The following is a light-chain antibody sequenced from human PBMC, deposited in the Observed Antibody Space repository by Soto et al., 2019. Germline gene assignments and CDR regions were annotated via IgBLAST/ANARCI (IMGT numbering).Light chain of an antibody. J-gene: IGKJ3*01. CDR1: QGVSSSY. V-gene: IGKV3-20*01. CDR2: GAS. CDR3: QQYGASVT. Sequence: EIVLTQSPGTLSLSPGEGATLSCRASQGVSSSYLAWYQHNPGQAPRLLIYGASSRASGIPYRFIGSGSGTDFTVTINRMEAEDFAFYYCQQYGASVTFGRGTKRDLK.